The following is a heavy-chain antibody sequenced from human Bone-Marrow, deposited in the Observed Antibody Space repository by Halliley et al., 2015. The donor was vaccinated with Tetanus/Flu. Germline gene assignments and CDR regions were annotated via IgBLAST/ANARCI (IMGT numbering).Heavy chain of an antibody. J-gene: IGHJ4*02. CDR2: ISSSGTT. V-gene: IGHV4-31*01. Sequence: LRLSCTVSGGSVNSAAYYWSWIRQHPGKGLEWIGYISSSGTTYYSPSLKGPVTISVDASKNQFSLKVTSLTAADTAVYYCARGYGVGSYFFDYWGQGTLVTVSS. CDR3: ARGYGVGSYFFDY. D-gene: IGHD3-16*01. CDR1: GGSVNSAAYY.